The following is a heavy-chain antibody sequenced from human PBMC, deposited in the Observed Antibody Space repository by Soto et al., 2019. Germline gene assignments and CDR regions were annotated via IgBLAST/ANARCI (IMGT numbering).Heavy chain of an antibody. CDR3: ATYFVGYFDL. CDR2: IYHSGST. Sequence: QLQLQESGSGLVKPSQTLSLTCAVSGGSISSGGYSWSWIRQPPGKGLEWIGYIYHSGSTYYNPSRKSRVAISVDRSKNLFSLKLSSVTAAGPALYYCATYFVGYFDLWGRGTLVTVSS. D-gene: IGHD1-26*01. J-gene: IGHJ2*01. CDR1: GGSISSGGYS. V-gene: IGHV4-30-2*01.